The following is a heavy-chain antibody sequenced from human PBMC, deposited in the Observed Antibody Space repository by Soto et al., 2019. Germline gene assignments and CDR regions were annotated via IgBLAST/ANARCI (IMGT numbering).Heavy chain of an antibody. D-gene: IGHD3-22*01. CDR1: GFTFSSYG. V-gene: IGHV3-30*18. CDR3: AKALISSSGYYYYYYGMDV. Sequence: HPGGSLRLSCAASGFTFSSYGMHWVRQAPGKGLEWVAVISYDGSNKYYADSVKGRFTISRDNSKNTLYLQMNSLRAEDTAVYYCAKALISSSGYYYYYYGMDVWGQGTTVTVSS. CDR2: ISYDGSNK. J-gene: IGHJ6*02.